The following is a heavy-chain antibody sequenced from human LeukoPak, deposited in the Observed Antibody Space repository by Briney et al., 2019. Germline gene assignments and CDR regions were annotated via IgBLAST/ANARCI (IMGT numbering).Heavy chain of an antibody. V-gene: IGHV4-34*01. Sequence: SETLSLTCAVYGGSFSGYYWSWIRQPPGKGLEWIGEINHSGSTNYNPSLKSRVTISVDTSKNQFSLRLTSVTAADTAVYYCARAYSSSWCDAFDIWGQGTMVTVSS. CDR2: INHSGST. CDR1: GGSFSGYY. D-gene: IGHD6-13*01. CDR3: ARAYSSSWCDAFDI. J-gene: IGHJ3*02.